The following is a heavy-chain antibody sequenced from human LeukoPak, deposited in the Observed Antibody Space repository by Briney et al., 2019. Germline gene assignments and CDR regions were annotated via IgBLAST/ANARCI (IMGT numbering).Heavy chain of an antibody. CDR1: GGSFSGYY. Sequence: PSETLSLTCAVYGGSFSGYYWSWIRQPPGKGLEWIGEINHSGSTNYNPSLKSRVTISVDTSKNQFSLKLSSVTAADTAVYYCAGGGEPLYYYYYYMDVWGKGTTVTVSS. CDR3: AGGGEPLYYYYYYMDV. CDR2: INHSGST. J-gene: IGHJ6*03. V-gene: IGHV4-34*01.